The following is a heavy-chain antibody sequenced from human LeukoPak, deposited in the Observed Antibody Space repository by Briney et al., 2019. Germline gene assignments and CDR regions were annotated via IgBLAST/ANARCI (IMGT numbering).Heavy chain of an antibody. D-gene: IGHD5-24*01. CDR2: IYYGGST. V-gene: IGHV4-39*01. CDR1: GGSISTSLYY. J-gene: IGHJ3*02. CDR3: ASPSKMASVEHAFDI. Sequence: SETLSLTCTVSGGSISTSLYYWGWLPPPPGKGLEWIGSIYYGGSTYYKPSLKSRVTISLDTSKNQFSLKLISVTAADTAVYYCASPSKMASVEHAFDIWGQGTMVTVSS.